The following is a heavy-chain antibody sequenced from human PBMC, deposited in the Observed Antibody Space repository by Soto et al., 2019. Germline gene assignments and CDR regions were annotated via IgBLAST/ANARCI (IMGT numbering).Heavy chain of an antibody. CDR2: IFHGGGT. J-gene: IGHJ4*02. CDR1: GGSISSNHW. Sequence: QVQLQESGPGLVKPSGTLSLTCVVSGGSISSNHWWNWVRQPPGRGLEWIGEIFHGGGTNYNPSLKSRVTISVDKTKNQFSLKLSSVTAADTAVYYCTRGLDYWGQGTLVTVSS. CDR3: TRGLDY. V-gene: IGHV4-4*02.